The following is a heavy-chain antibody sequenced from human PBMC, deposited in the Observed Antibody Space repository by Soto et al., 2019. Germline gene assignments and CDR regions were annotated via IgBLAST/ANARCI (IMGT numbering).Heavy chain of an antibody. D-gene: IGHD3-9*01. Sequence: SGPTLVNPTQTLGLACTFSGFSLSTSGMCVSWIRQPPGKALEWLARIDWDDDKYYSTSLKTRLTISKDTSNNQVVLTMTNMDLVDTATFYFARLGHYYVILPVFGMGNYLAFRGKGPRVPVSS. CDR3: ARLGHYYVILPVFGMGNYLAF. CDR2: IDWDDDK. V-gene: IGHV2-70*11. J-gene: IGHJ4*02. CDR1: GFSLSTSGMC.